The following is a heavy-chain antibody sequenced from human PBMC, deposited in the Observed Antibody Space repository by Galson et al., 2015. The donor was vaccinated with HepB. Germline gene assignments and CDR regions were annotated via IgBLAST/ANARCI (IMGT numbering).Heavy chain of an antibody. CDR1: GFTFSSYG. D-gene: IGHD3-10*01. CDR2: ISYDGSNK. Sequence: SLRLSCAASGFTFSSYGMHWVRQAPGKGLEWVAVISYDGSNKYYADSVKGRFTISRDNSKNTLYLQMNSLRAEDTAVYYCAKGRVFELPGSGVAFDIWGQGTMVTVSS. J-gene: IGHJ3*02. V-gene: IGHV3-30*18. CDR3: AKGRVFELPGSGVAFDI.